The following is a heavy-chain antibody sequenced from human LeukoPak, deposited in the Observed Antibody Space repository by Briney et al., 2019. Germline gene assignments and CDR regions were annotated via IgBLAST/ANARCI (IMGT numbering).Heavy chain of an antibody. V-gene: IGHV3-66*01. J-gene: IGHJ6*02. D-gene: IGHD6-19*01. CDR3: ARENIAVAGNHYYGMDV. CDR2: IYSGGST. CDR1: GFTFSSYS. Sequence: GGSLRLSCAASGFTFSSYSMNWVRQAPGKGLEWVSVIYSGGSTYYADSVKGRFTISRDNSKNTLYLQMNSLRAEDTAVYYCARENIAVAGNHYYGMDVWGQGTTVTVSS.